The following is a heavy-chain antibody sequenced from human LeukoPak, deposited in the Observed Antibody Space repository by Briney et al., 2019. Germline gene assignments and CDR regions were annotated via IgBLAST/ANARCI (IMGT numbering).Heavy chain of an antibody. V-gene: IGHV4-30-2*01. Sequence: SETLSLTCTVSGGSLSSGGYYWSWIRQPPGKGLEWIGYIYHSGSTYYNPSLKSRVTISVDRSKNQFSLKLSSVTAADTAVYYCARGGGSYFLGAFDIWGQGTMVTVSS. D-gene: IGHD1-26*01. CDR1: GGSLSSGGYY. CDR3: ARGGGSYFLGAFDI. CDR2: IYHSGST. J-gene: IGHJ3*02.